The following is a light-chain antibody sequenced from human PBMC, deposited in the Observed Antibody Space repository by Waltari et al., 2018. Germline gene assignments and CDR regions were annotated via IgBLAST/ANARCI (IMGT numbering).Light chain of an antibody. CDR3: YSTDSSSNPF. CDR1: ALPKRY. CDR2: EDS. J-gene: IGLJ2*01. Sequence: SYELTQPPSVSVSPGQTARITCSGDALPKRYAHWYQQKSGQAPVLVIYEDSKRPSGIPERFSGSSSGTMATLTISGAQVEDEGDYYCYSTDSSSNPFFGGGTKLTVL. V-gene: IGLV3-10*01.